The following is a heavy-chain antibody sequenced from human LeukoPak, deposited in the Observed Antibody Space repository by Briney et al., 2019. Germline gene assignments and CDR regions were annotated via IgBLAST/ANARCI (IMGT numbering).Heavy chain of an antibody. CDR3: ARYSSSSSLDY. CDR2: IKTSVDSA. V-gene: IGHV1-46*01. J-gene: IGHJ4*02. CDR1: GYTFTNYF. Sequence: ASVKVSCKASGYTFTNYFIHRVRQAPGQGLEWMGLIKTSVDSASYAQSFQGRVTMTRDTSTSTVYMELSSLKSEDMAVYYCARYSSSSSLDYWGQGTLVTVSS. D-gene: IGHD6-6*01.